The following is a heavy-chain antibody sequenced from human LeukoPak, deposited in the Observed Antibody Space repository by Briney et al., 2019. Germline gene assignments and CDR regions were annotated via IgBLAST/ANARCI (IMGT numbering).Heavy chain of an antibody. V-gene: IGHV1-46*01. CDR2: INPSGGST. J-gene: IGHJ6*02. CDR3: ARALLSYYGMDV. Sequence: GASVTVSCKASGYTFTIYYMHWVRQAPGQGLEWMGIINPSGGSTDYAQKFQGRVTMTRDTSTSTVYMELSSLRSEDTAVYYCARALLSYYGMDVWGQGTTVTVSS. CDR1: GYTFTIYY. D-gene: IGHD3-10*01.